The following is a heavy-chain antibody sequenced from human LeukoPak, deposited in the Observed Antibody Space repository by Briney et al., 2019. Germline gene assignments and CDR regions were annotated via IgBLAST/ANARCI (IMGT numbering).Heavy chain of an antibody. Sequence: PSETLSLTCSVSGGSITSSTYYWGWIRQPPGKGLEWIATINYSGTTHYNPSLKSRVTISVDTSKNQFSLKLSSVTAADTAVYYCARQRSSSWYRARIEYNWFDPWGQGTLVTVSS. CDR1: GGSITSSTYY. CDR2: INYSGTT. D-gene: IGHD6-13*01. V-gene: IGHV4-39*01. J-gene: IGHJ5*02. CDR3: ARQRSSSWYRARIEYNWFDP.